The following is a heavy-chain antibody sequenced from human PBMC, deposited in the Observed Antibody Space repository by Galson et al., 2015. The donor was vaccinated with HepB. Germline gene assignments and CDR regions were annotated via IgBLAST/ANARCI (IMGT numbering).Heavy chain of an antibody. CDR1: GFTFSDYY. CDR2: ISSSGSTI. CDR3: ARVFVVVPAAILYYYYGMDV. Sequence: SLRLSCAASGFTFSDYYMSWIRQAPGKGLEWVSYISSSGSTIYYADSVKGRFTISRDNAKNSLYLQMNSLRAEDTAVYYCARVFVVVPAAILYYYYGMDVWGQGTTVTVYS. J-gene: IGHJ6*02. V-gene: IGHV3-11*01. D-gene: IGHD2-2*01.